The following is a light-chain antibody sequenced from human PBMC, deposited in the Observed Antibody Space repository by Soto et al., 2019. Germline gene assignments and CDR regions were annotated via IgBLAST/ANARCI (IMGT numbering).Light chain of an antibody. V-gene: IGKV3-15*01. Sequence: EIVMTHSPATLSVSPGERATLSCRASQSVSNNLAWYQQKPGQAPRLLIYGASTRATAIPARFSGSGSGTEFTLTISSLQSEDFALYYCQQYATSPLTFGGGTKVEIK. CDR2: GAS. CDR1: QSVSNN. J-gene: IGKJ4*01. CDR3: QQYATSPLT.